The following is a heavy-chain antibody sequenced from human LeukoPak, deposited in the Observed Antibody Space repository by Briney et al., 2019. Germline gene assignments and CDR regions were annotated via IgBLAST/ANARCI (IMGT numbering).Heavy chain of an antibody. J-gene: IGHJ4*02. D-gene: IGHD5-12*01. CDR1: GFTFSSYS. CDR3: ASNSGYEKGY. CDR2: ISSSSSYI. V-gene: IGHV3-21*01. Sequence: GRSLRLSCAASGFTFSSYSMNWVRQAPGKGLEWVSSISSSSSYIYYADSVKGRFTISRDNAKNSLYLQMNSLRAEDTAVYYCASNSGYEKGYWGQGTLATVSS.